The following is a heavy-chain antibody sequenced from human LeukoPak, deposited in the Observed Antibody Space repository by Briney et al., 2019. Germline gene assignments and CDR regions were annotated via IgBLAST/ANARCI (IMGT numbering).Heavy chain of an antibody. CDR3: GRLAHNAWYAIDY. D-gene: IGHD6-13*01. V-gene: IGHV3-30*03. CDR2: ISYDGSNK. J-gene: IGHJ4*02. Sequence: PGGSLRLSCAASGFTFSSYGMHWVRQAPGKGLEWVAVISYDGSNKYYADSVKGRFTISRDNPKNSLYLQINSLRAEDTAVYYCGRLAHNAWYAIDYWGQGTLVTVSS. CDR1: GFTFSSYG.